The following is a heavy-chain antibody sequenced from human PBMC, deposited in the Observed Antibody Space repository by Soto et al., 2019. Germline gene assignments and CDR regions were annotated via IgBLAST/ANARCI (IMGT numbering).Heavy chain of an antibody. CDR1: GGSFSCYY. D-gene: IGHD6-6*01. Sequence: PSETLSLTCALYGGSFSCYYWSWIRQPPGKGLEWIGEINHSGSTNYNPSLKSRVTISVDTSKNQFSLKLSSVTAADTAVYYCARGRVSSSSLDYWGQGTLVTVSS. V-gene: IGHV4-34*01. CDR3: ARGRVSSSSLDY. J-gene: IGHJ4*02. CDR2: INHSGST.